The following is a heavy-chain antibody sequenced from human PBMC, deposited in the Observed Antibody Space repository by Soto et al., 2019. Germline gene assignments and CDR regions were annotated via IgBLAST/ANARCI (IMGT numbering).Heavy chain of an antibody. J-gene: IGHJ5*02. CDR3: ARDWRGAEGFDP. Sequence: QVQLVQSGPEVKKPGGSVKVSCKASGYTFPTYGFSWVRQAPGQGLEWVGWIGADNSDTTYAQKFQGRVTMTIDTSTTTSYMELRRLTTDDTAASFCARDWRGAEGFDPWGQGTLVTVSS. CDR1: GYTFPTYG. V-gene: IGHV1-18*04. CDR2: IGADNSDT. D-gene: IGHD3-3*01.